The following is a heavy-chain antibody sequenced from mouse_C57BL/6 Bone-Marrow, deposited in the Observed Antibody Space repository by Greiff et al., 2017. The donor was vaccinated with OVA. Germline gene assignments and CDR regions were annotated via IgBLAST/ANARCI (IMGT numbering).Heavy chain of an antibody. CDR3: ARAPGTWFAD. J-gene: IGHJ3*01. Sequence: EVHLVESGGGLVKPGGSLKLSCAASGFTFSSYAMSWVRQTPEKRLEWVATISDGGSYTYYPDNVKGRFTISRDNAKNNLYLQMSHLKSEDTAMYYWARAPGTWFADWGQGTLVTVSA. V-gene: IGHV5-4*01. CDR1: GFTFSSYA. CDR2: ISDGGSYT.